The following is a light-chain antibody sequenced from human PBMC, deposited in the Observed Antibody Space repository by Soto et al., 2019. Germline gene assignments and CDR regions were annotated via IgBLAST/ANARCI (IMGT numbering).Light chain of an antibody. V-gene: IGKV3-15*01. CDR3: QPYNAWPPLIT. CDR2: GAS. CDR1: QNVRSS. J-gene: IGKJ3*01. Sequence: DIVMTQSPATLSLSPGERATLSCRASQNVRSSLAWFQQRPGQAPRLLIHGASTRATGVPARFSGSGSGTEFTLTISGLRSEDSATYYCQPYNAWPPLITFGPGTKVDLK.